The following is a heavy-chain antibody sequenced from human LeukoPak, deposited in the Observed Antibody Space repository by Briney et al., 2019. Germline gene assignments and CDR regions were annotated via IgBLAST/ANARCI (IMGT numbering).Heavy chain of an antibody. CDR3: ARVGHAGPSYYGSGSYYEF. J-gene: IGHJ4*02. D-gene: IGHD3-10*01. CDR1: GFTFSSYP. Sequence: PGGSLRLSCAASGFTFSSYPMHWVRQPPGKGLEWVAVILYDGSNNYIADSVKGRFTISRDNSKNTLYLQMNSLRAEDTAVYYCARVGHAGPSYYGSGSYYEFWGQGTLVTVSS. V-gene: IGHV3-30-3*01. CDR2: ILYDGSNN.